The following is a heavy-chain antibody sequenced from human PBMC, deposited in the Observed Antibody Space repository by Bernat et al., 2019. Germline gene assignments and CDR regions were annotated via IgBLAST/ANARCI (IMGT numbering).Heavy chain of an antibody. CDR2: IYYSGST. CDR3: ARRESVVVPAAMPPWLT. J-gene: IGHJ5*02. V-gene: IGHV4-59*08. Sequence: QVQLQESGPGLVKPSETLSLTCTVSGGSISSYYWSWIRQPPGKGLEWIGYIYYSGSTYYNPSLKSRVTISVDTSKNQFSLKLSSVTAADTAVYYCARRESVVVPAAMPPWLTWGQGTLVTVSS. CDR1: GGSISSYY. D-gene: IGHD2-2*01.